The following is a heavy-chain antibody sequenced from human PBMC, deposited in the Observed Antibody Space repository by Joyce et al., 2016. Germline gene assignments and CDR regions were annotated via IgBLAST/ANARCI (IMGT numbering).Heavy chain of an antibody. CDR2: INTYGSST. V-gene: IGHV3-74*01. CDR3: VRGISARPGGPNWFDP. D-gene: IGHD6-6*01. CDR1: GFSFSGYW. J-gene: IGHJ5*02. Sequence: EVQLVESGGGLVQPGGSLRLSCAASGFSFSGYWIHWVRQAPGKGLVGVSRINTYGSSTSFADSVKGRFTISRDNAKNTLYLQMNSLRAEDTAVYYCVRGISARPGGPNWFDPWGQGTLVTVSS.